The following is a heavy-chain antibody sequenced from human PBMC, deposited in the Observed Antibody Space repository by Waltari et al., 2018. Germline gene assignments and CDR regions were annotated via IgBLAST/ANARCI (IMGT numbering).Heavy chain of an antibody. V-gene: IGHV3-74*01. J-gene: IGHJ4*02. D-gene: IGHD3-10*01. CDR3: GRARVQEVKYFDY. Sequence: DVQLVESGGGLVQPGGSLRLACTAHGCTLSTYWLHWVRHGPGTGLMWVSRIDSDGSSTSYEDSVRGRFTISRDNAKNTLYLQMNSVRDEDTAVYYCGRARVQEVKYFDYWGRGTLVTVSS. CDR1: GCTLSTYW. CDR2: IDSDGSST.